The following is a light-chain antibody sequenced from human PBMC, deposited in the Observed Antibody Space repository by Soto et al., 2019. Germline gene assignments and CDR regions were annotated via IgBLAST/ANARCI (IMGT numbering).Light chain of an antibody. CDR1: QSLILDDGNTY. Sequence: DVVMTQYPLSLPVPLGQPAAISCKSTQSLILDDGNTYLSWFHQRPGQSPRRLIYTVSNRASGVPDRCSGSGSRTDLTLKISGLEAEDVGVDYGMQSAHWPWTFGPGTKVDIK. CDR2: TVS. J-gene: IGKJ1*01. V-gene: IGKV2-30*02. CDR3: MQSAHWPWT.